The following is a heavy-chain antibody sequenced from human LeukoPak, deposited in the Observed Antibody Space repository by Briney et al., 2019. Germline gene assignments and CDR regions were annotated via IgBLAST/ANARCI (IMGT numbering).Heavy chain of an antibody. J-gene: IGHJ4*02. CDR1: GFTFSSYG. CDR3: AKEGYSSGWYSNYYFDY. V-gene: IGHV3-33*06. D-gene: IGHD6-19*01. CDR2: IWYDGSNK. Sequence: GRSLRLSCAASGFTFSSYGMHWVRQAPGKGLEWVAVIWYDGSNKYYADSVKGRLTISRDNSKNTLYLQMNSLRAEDTAVYYCAKEGYSSGWYSNYYFDYWGQGTLVTVSS.